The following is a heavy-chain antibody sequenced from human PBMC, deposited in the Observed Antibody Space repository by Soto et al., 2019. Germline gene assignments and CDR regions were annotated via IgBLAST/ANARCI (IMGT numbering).Heavy chain of an antibody. CDR3: ARHRGYCSSTSCYAFGY. Sequence: EVQLVESGGGLVKPGGSLRLSCAASGFTFSSYSMNWVRQAPGKGLEWVSSISSSSSYIYYADSVKGRFTISRDNAKNSLYLQMNSLRAKDTAVYYCARHRGYCSSTSCYAFGYWGQGTLVTVSS. J-gene: IGHJ4*02. CDR1: GFTFSSYS. V-gene: IGHV3-21*01. D-gene: IGHD2-2*01. CDR2: ISSSSSYI.